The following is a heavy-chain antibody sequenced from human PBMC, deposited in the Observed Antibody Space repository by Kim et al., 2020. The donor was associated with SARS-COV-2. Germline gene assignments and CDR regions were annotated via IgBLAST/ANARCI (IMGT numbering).Heavy chain of an antibody. V-gene: IGHV3-11*06. D-gene: IGHD6-19*01. CDR3: ARGGVSGWHASPRYYFDY. Sequence: KGRFTISRDNAKNSLYLQMNSLRAEDTAVYYCARGGVSGWHASPRYYFDYWGQGTLVTVSS. J-gene: IGHJ4*02.